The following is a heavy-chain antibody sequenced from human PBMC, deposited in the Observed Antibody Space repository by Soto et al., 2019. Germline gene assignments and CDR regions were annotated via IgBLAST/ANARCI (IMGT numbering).Heavy chain of an antibody. CDR1: GGSINSGGYY. V-gene: IGHV4-31*01. D-gene: IGHD6-13*01. J-gene: IGHJ4*02. Sequence: QVQLRESGPGLVKPSQTLSLTCTVSGGSINSGGYYWNWIRQHPGKGLEWIGYMYYSGSTYYNPFLRSLVIISADTSENHFSLKLSSVTAADPAVYFCARGYRQSGYSSSWVFDYWCQGTLVNVSS. CDR2: MYYSGST. CDR3: ARGYRQSGYSSSWVFDY.